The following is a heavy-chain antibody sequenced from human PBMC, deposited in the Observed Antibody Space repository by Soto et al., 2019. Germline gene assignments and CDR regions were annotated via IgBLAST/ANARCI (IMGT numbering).Heavy chain of an antibody. CDR2: INTDESST. J-gene: IGHJ4*02. CDR1: GFTLSRYW. D-gene: IGHD3-22*01. V-gene: IGHV3-74*01. CDR3: ARTGYYYDTRGYDFDY. Sequence: PGGSLRLSCAASGFTLSRYWMHWVRQAPGKGLVWVSHINTDESSTTYADSVKGRFAISRDNAKNTLYLQMNSLRAEDTAVYYCARTGYYYDTRGYDFDYWGQGTLVTVSS.